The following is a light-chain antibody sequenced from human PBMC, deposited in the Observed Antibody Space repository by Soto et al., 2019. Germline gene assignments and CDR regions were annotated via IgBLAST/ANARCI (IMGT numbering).Light chain of an antibody. CDR2: DAF. Sequence: EIVLTQSPATLSLFPGERATLSCRASQGVSRYLAWYQQRPGQTPRLLIYDAFNRATGIPARFSGSGSGTDFTLSISSLEPEDFATYYCQQVNSYPLTFGGGTRVEIK. V-gene: IGKV3-11*01. CDR1: QGVSRY. CDR3: QQVNSYPLT. J-gene: IGKJ4*01.